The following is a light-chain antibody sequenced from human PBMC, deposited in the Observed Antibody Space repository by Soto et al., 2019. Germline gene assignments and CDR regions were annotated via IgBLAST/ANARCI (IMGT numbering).Light chain of an antibody. V-gene: IGKV3-20*01. CDR1: QSVSDSY. CDR2: GAS. Sequence: EIVLTQSPGTLSLSPGETATLSCRASQSVSDSYLSWYQQKPGQAPRLLIYGASNRATGIPDRFSGGGSGTDFTLTISRLEPEDFAVYFCQHYGRSPPYTFGQGTKLDSK. J-gene: IGKJ2*01. CDR3: QHYGRSPPYT.